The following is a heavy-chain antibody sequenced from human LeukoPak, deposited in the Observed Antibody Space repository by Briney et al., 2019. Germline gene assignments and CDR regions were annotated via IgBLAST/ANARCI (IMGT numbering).Heavy chain of an antibody. CDR3: AKGIGELFTPVASDT. Sequence: GGSLRLSCAASGFAISDYSMNWVRQVPGKGLEWVSYISSSSNKVYYADSVKGRFTISRDNAKNSLFLQMNSLRAEDTAVYYCAKGIGELFTPVASDTWGQGTMVTVSS. D-gene: IGHD3-10*01. V-gene: IGHV3-48*01. J-gene: IGHJ3*02. CDR2: ISSSSNKV. CDR1: GFAISDYS.